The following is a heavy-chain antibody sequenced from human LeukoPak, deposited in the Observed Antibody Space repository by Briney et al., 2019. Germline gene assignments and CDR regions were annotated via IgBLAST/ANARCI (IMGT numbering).Heavy chain of an antibody. CDR2: IIPIFGTA. V-gene: IGHV1-69*06. Sequence: SVKVSCKASGGTFSSYAISWVRQAPGQGLEGMGGIIPIFGTANYAQKFQGRVTITAAKSTSTAYMELSSLRSEDPAVYYCAREGVRGVIYPPTPNWFDPGGQGTLVPSPQ. CDR1: GGTFSSYA. J-gene: IGHJ5*02. CDR3: AREGVRGVIYPPTPNWFDP. D-gene: IGHD3-10*01.